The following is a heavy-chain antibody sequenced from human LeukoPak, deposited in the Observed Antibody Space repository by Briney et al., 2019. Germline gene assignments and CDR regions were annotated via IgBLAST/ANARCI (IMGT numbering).Heavy chain of an antibody. J-gene: IGHJ4*02. V-gene: IGHV4-59*01. CDR3: ARDRPGGSSLDY. D-gene: IGHD6-13*01. Sequence: SETLSLTCGVSVGYFIGDYWSWIRQHPGKGLEWIGYIYYSGSTYYNPSLKSRVTISVDTSKNQFSLKLSSVTAADTAVYYCARDRPGGSSLDYWGQGTLVTVSS. CDR1: VGYFIGDY. CDR2: IYYSGST.